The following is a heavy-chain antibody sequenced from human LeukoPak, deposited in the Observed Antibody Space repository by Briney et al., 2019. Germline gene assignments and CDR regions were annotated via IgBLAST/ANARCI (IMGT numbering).Heavy chain of an antibody. D-gene: IGHD2-8*02. CDR1: GFTFTNYL. CDR3: VREESGGYFDY. CDR2: IAPSVDTT. J-gene: IGHJ4*02. Sequence: ASVTVSCKSFGFTFTNYLLHWVRQAPGQGLEWVGSIAPSVDTTNYAQKFRGRVTMTRDTSTSTVYMELSSLRSDDTAIYYCVREESGGYFDYWGQGTLVTVSS. V-gene: IGHV1-46*01.